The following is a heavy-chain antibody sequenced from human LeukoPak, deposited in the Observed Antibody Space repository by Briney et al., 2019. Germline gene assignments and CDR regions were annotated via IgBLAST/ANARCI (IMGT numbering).Heavy chain of an antibody. CDR3: ARHRLLRYFDWLYLLVGFDP. D-gene: IGHD3-9*01. CDR1: GGSFSGYY. CDR2: INHSGST. Sequence: SETLSLTCAVYGGSFSGYYWSWIRQPPGKGLEWIGEINHSGSTNYNPSLKSRVTISVDTSKNQFSLKLSSVTAADTAVYYCARHRLLRYFDWLYLLVGFDPWGQGTLVTVSS. V-gene: IGHV4-34*01. J-gene: IGHJ5*02.